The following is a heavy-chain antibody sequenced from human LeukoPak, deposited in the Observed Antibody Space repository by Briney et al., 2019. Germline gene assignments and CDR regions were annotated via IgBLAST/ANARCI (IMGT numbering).Heavy chain of an antibody. CDR3: ARDFGGYCRSSNCYLGWLDY. Sequence: GGSLRLSCAASGFTFSSYTMNWVRQAPGKGLEWVSSIISSGSYIYYADSVKGRFTISRDNAKNSLYLQMNSLGAEDTAVYYCARDFGGYCRSSNCYLGWLDYWGQGTLVTVSS. D-gene: IGHD2-2*01. J-gene: IGHJ4*02. V-gene: IGHV3-21*03. CDR1: GFTFSSYT. CDR2: IISSGSYI.